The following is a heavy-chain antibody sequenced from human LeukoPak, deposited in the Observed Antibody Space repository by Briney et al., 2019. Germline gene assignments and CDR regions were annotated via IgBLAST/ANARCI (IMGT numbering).Heavy chain of an antibody. D-gene: IGHD5-12*01. V-gene: IGHV4-34*01. Sequence: PSETLSLTCAVYGGSFSNYYWSWIRQPPGKGLEWIGEINHSGSTNYNPSLKSRVTISVDTTKKQFSLKLSSVTAADTAVYYCARPTPRGYDRPFDYWGQGTLVTVSS. CDR3: ARPTPRGYDRPFDY. J-gene: IGHJ4*02. CDR1: GGSFSNYY. CDR2: INHSGST.